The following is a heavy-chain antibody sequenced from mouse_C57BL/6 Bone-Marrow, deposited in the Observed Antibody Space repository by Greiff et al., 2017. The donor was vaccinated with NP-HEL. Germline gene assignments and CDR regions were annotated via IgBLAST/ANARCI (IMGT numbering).Heavy chain of an antibody. CDR3: ARNYITTVEE. CDR2: IETANGNT. CDR1: GFNFTNSY. Sequence: VQLQQSGAELVRPGASVKLSCKASGFNFTNSYMHWVKQRPEHGLEWIGRIETANGNTKYDPKFQGKATITADTSSNTAYLQLSSLTSEDTAIYYCARNYITTVEEWGQGTTLTVSS. V-gene: IGHV14-3*01. D-gene: IGHD1-1*01. J-gene: IGHJ2*01.